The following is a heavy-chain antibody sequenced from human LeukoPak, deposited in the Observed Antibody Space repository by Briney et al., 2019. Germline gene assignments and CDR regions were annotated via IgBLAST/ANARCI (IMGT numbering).Heavy chain of an antibody. CDR1: GGSISSYY. CDR2: IYTSGST. J-gene: IGHJ6*03. Sequence: SETLSLTCTVSGGSISSYYWSWIRQPAGKGLEWIGRIYTSGSTNYNPSLKSRVTMSVDTSKNQFSLKLSSVTAADTAVYYCARLSVIVGSTLEYYYYYMDVWGQGTTVTVSS. V-gene: IGHV4-4*07. D-gene: IGHD1-26*01. CDR3: ARLSVIVGSTLEYYYYYMDV.